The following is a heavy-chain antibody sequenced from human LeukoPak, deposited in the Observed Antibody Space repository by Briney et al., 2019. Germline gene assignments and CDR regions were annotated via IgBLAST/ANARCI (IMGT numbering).Heavy chain of an antibody. J-gene: IGHJ4*02. V-gene: IGHV3-7*01. CDR2: IKNDGSEK. CDR1: GFTFSVYW. D-gene: IGHD6-13*01. Sequence: GESLRLSCAASGFTFSVYWMSWVRQPPGRGLEWVANIKNDGSEKYYEDSVKGRFTISRDNAKNSLYLQMNSLRAEDTAVYYCARVGTAEGTLEDYWGQGTLVTVSS. CDR3: ARVGTAEGTLEDY.